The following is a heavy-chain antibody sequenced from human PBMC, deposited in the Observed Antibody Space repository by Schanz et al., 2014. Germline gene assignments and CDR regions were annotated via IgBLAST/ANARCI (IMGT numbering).Heavy chain of an antibody. J-gene: IGHJ3*02. Sequence: EVQLLESGGGLVQPGGSLRLSCASSGFSFTTYAMSWVRQAPGKGLEWVSAISGSGGSTYYADSVKGRFTISRDNFKGALYLQMNSLRAEDAAVYYCAKGRFGELSAFDIWGQGTMVTVSS. V-gene: IGHV3-23*01. CDR2: ISGSGGST. D-gene: IGHD3-10*01. CDR1: GFSFTTYA. CDR3: AKGRFGELSAFDI.